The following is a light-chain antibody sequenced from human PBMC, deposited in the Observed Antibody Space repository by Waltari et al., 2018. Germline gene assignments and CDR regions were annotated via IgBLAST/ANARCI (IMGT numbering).Light chain of an antibody. Sequence: DIKMTQSRSSLSASVGDSVTITCRASQSISSYLNWYQQKPGKAPKLLIYAASSLQSGVPSRFSGSGSGTDFTLTISSLQPEDFATYYCQQSYSTLPYTFGQGTKLEIK. CDR3: QQSYSTLPYT. CDR1: QSISSY. CDR2: AAS. V-gene: IGKV1-39*01. J-gene: IGKJ2*01.